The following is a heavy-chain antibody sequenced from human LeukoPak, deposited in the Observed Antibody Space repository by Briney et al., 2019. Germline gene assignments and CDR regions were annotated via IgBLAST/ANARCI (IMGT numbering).Heavy chain of an antibody. D-gene: IGHD3-3*02. CDR2: ISGSGGST. Sequence: GGSLRLSCAASGFTFSSYAMSWVRQAPGKGLEWVSAISGSGGSTYYADSVKGRFTISRDNSERTVSLQMSSLTPDDTGVYYCAKDRGTIFDRLNFDFDLWGQGALVTVSS. J-gene: IGHJ4*02. CDR3: AKDRGTIFDRLNFDFDL. V-gene: IGHV3-23*01. CDR1: GFTFSSYA.